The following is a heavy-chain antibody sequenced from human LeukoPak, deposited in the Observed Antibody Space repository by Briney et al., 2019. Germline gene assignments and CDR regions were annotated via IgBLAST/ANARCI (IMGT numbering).Heavy chain of an antibody. CDR3: ARAGYYGSGSYPRLSYYGMDV. Sequence: PGRSLRLSCAASGFTFSSYAMHWVRQAPGKGLEWVAVISYDGSNKYYADSVKGRFTISRDNSKNTLYLQMNSLRAEDTALYYCARAGYYGSGSYPRLSYYGMDVWGQGTTVTVSS. D-gene: IGHD3-10*01. V-gene: IGHV3-30-3*01. CDR2: ISYDGSNK. J-gene: IGHJ6*02. CDR1: GFTFSSYA.